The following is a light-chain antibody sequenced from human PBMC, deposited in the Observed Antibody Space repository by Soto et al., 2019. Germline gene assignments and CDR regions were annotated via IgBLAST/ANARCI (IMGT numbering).Light chain of an antibody. CDR3: QQSYSTPIFT. CDR1: QTISSY. J-gene: IGKJ3*01. V-gene: IGKV1-39*01. Sequence: DIQMTQSPSSLSASVGDRVTITCRASQTISSYLNWYQQKPGKAPKLLIYAASSLQSGVPSRFSGSGSGTAVTLTIISLQHEDFATYYCQQSYSTPIFTFGPGTKVDIK. CDR2: AAS.